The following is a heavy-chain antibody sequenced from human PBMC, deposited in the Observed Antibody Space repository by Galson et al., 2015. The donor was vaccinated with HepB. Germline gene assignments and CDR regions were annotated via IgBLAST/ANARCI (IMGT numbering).Heavy chain of an antibody. CDR1: GFTFSSYT. CDR3: ARDYSWAFDY. J-gene: IGHJ4*02. Sequence: SLRLSCAASGFTFSSYTMNWVRQAPGRGLEWISFISSSTRTIRYADSVKGRFTISRDNAKNSLYLQTNSLRDEDTAVYYCARDYSWAFDYWGQGALVTVSS. CDR2: ISSSTRTI. V-gene: IGHV3-48*02. D-gene: IGHD5-18*01.